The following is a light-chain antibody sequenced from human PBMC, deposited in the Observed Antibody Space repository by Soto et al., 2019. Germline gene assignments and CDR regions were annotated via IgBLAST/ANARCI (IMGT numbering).Light chain of an antibody. CDR2: DVT. V-gene: IGLV2-14*01. J-gene: IGLJ3*02. Sequence: QSALTQPASVSGSPGQSITISCTGTSSDVGSYNYVSWFQQHPGKAPKPMIFDVTNRPSGVSNRFSGSKSGNTASLTISGLQAEDEAHYYCSSHTSSSTWVFGGGTQLTVL. CDR3: SSHTSSSTWV. CDR1: SSDVGSYNY.